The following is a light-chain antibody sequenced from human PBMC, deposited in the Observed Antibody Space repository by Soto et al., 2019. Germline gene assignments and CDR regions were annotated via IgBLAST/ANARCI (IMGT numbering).Light chain of an antibody. CDR2: SNN. CDR3: AAWDDSLEVV. Sequence: QSVLTQPPSASGTPGQRVTISCSGSSSNIGSNTVNWYQQLPGTAPKLLIYSNNQRPSGVPDLFSGSKSGTSASLAISGLQSEDEADYYCAAWDDSLEVVFGGGTKVTVL. V-gene: IGLV1-44*01. CDR1: SSNIGSNT. J-gene: IGLJ2*01.